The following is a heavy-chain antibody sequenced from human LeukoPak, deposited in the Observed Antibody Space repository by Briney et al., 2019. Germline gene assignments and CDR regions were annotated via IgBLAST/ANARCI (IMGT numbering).Heavy chain of an antibody. V-gene: IGHV3-48*03. CDR2: ISSSGSTI. J-gene: IGHJ4*02. Sequence: GGSLRLSCVASGFTLSSYEMNWVRQAPGKGLEWVSYISSSGSTIYYADSVKGRFTISRDNAKNSLYLQMNSLRAGDTAVYYCARTIEMATISYFDYWGQGTLVTVSS. CDR3: ARTIEMATISYFDY. D-gene: IGHD5-24*01. CDR1: GFTLSSYE.